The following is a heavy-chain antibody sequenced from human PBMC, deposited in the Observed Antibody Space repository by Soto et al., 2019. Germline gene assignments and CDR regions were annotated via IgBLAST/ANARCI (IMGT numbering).Heavy chain of an antibody. CDR1: GFTFSNAW. V-gene: IGHV3-15*01. CDR2: IKSKTDGGTT. J-gene: IGHJ3*02. Sequence: GGSLRLSCAASGFTFSNAWMSWVRQAPGKGLEWVGRIKSKTDGGTTDYAAPVKGRFTISRDESKNTLYLQMNSLKTEDTAVYYCTTEGRAIEWGADLDGAFDIWGQGTMVTVSS. CDR3: TTEGRAIEWGADLDGAFDI. D-gene: IGHD1-26*01.